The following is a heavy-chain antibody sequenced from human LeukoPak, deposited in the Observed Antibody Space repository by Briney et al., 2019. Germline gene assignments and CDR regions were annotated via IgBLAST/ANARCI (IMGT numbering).Heavy chain of an antibody. CDR3: ARHGGSGSFDY. Sequence: SETLSLTCAVYGGSFSGYYWSWIRQSPGKGLEWIGYSYYSGTTTPHPSLKSRVTISVDPYKNQFSLRLTSVTAADTAVYYCARHGGSGSFDYWGQGTLVTVSS. J-gene: IGHJ4*02. V-gene: IGHV4-59*08. CDR2: SYYSGTT. D-gene: IGHD3-3*01. CDR1: GGSFSGYY.